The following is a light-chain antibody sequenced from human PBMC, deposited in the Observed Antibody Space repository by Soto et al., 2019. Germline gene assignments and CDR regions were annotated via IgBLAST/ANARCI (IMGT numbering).Light chain of an antibody. CDR2: HAS. V-gene: IGKV1-5*01. J-gene: IGKJ2*03. Sequence: DIQMTQSPSTLSAFVGDRVTITCRASQSISTGLAWYQQKPGKAPKLLIYHASSLESGVPSRFSGSGSGTEFTLTITTLQPEDFATYYCQQLNNYPHSFGEGTKLEIK. CDR1: QSISTG. CDR3: QQLNNYPHS.